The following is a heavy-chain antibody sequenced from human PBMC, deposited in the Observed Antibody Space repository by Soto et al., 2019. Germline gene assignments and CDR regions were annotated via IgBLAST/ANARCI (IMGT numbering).Heavy chain of an antibody. V-gene: IGHV1-69*08. CDR1: GGGFSGYT. Sequence: ASVKVSWKASGGGFSGYTFNWGRQAPGQGLEWMGRLIPAVGQANNAQKFQGRLSITADESASTVYMDLTRLTSEDTAVYFCAGGAVHTPTWMGAWGQGTLVTVSS. J-gene: IGHJ5*02. CDR3: AGGAVHTPTWMGA. CDR2: LIPAVGQA. D-gene: IGHD2-15*01.